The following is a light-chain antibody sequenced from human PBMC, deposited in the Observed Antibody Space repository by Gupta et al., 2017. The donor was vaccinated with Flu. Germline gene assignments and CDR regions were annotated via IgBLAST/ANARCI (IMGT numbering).Light chain of an antibody. V-gene: IGKV2-30*01. CDR3: IQRTGWPWT. J-gene: IGKJ1*01. CDR1: QSRIFTAGSAC. Sequence: EAVLTQSPLSLTVTLGQPASISCRSSQSRIFTAGSACVSWLHQRPGQSPRRLIYKVDNRDPGVPDRFCGSGSSTDFTLTLIRVEAEDVGVYYCIQRTGWPWTFGQGTKVEIK. CDR2: KVD.